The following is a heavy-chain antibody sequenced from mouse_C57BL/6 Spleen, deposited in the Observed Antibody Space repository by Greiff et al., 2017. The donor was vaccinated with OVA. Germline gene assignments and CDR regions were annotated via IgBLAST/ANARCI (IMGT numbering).Heavy chain of an antibody. D-gene: IGHD3-1*01. CDR1: GFNIKDYY. V-gene: IGHV14-2*01. CDR2: IDPEDGET. Sequence: VQLQQSGAELVKPGASVKLSCTASGFNIKDYYMHWVKQRPEQGLEWIGRIDPEDGETKYAPKFQGKATITAYTASNTAYLQLSSLTSEDTDVYYCARPGGTARATWFAYWGQGTLVTVSA. CDR3: ARPGGTARATWFAY. J-gene: IGHJ3*01.